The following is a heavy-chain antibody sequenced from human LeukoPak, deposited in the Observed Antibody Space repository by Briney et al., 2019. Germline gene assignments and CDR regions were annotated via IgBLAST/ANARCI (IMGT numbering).Heavy chain of an antibody. D-gene: IGHD3-9*01. CDR2: IHSDGRTT. J-gene: IGHJ4*02. CDR1: GFTLSTTW. Sequence: GGSLRLSCAASGFTLSTTWMHWVRQAPGKGLVWVSRIHSDGRTTIYADSVKGRFTISRDNAKNTLYLQMNSLRAEDTAVYYCARDSYYDILTGFDYWGQGTLVTVSS. CDR3: ARDSYYDILTGFDY. V-gene: IGHV3-74*01.